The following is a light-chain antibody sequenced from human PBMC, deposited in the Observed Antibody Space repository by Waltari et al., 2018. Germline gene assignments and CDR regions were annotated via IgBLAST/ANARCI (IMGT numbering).Light chain of an antibody. CDR3: SSYGGSNNHVI. CDR1: SGDVGPYNS. V-gene: IGLV2-8*01. CDR2: EVT. Sequence: QSALNQPPSASGSPGQSVTISCTGTSGDVGPYNSVSWYQQHPGKAPKLIIYEVTKRPSGVPDRFSASKSANTASLTVSGLQTEDEADYYCSSYGGSNNHVIFGGGTKLTVL. J-gene: IGLJ2*01.